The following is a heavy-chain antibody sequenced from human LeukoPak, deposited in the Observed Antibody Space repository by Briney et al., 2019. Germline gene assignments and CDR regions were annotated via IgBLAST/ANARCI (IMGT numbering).Heavy chain of an antibody. D-gene: IGHD3-10*01. Sequence: PSETLSLTCTVSGGSISSYYWSWIRQPPGKGLEWIGYIYYSGSTNYNPSLKSRVTITVDTSKNQFSLKLSSVTAADTAVYYCARGAARYYYGSGSYYVFRYWGQGTLVTVSS. CDR3: ARGAARYYYGSGSYYVFRY. CDR1: GGSISSYY. CDR2: IYYSGST. V-gene: IGHV4-59*12. J-gene: IGHJ4*02.